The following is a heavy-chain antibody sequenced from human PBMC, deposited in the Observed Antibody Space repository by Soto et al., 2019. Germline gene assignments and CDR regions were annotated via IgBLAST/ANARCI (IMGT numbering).Heavy chain of an antibody. CDR1: GFTFSSYA. Sequence: GGSLRLSCAASGFTFSSYAMSWVRQAPGKGLEWVSAISGSGGSTYYADSVKGRFTISRDNSKNTLYLQMNSLRAEDTAVYYCAKSLPGDAPFEWLANYYYYGMDVWGQGTTVTVSS. J-gene: IGHJ6*02. CDR2: ISGSGGST. V-gene: IGHV3-23*01. CDR3: AKSLPGDAPFEWLANYYYYGMDV. D-gene: IGHD3-3*01.